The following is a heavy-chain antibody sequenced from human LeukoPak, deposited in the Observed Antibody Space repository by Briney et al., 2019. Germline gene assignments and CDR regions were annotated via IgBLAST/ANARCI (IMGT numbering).Heavy chain of an antibody. CDR2: IWYDGSNK. CDR3: ARDLVVPAAMPHYYYGMDV. Sequence: GRSLRLSCAASGFTFSSYGMHWVRQAPGKGLEWVAVIWYDGSNKYYADSVKGRFTISRDNSKNTLYLQMNSLRAEDTAVYYCARDLVVPAAMPHYYYGMDVWGQGTTVTVSS. CDR1: GFTFSSYG. J-gene: IGHJ6*02. D-gene: IGHD2-2*01. V-gene: IGHV3-33*08.